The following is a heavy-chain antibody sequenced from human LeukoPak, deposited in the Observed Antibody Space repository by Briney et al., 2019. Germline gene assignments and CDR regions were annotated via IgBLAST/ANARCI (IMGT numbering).Heavy chain of an antibody. CDR2: ISSSSSYI. D-gene: IGHD6-19*01. Sequence: PGGSLRLSCAASGFTFSSYSMNWVRQAPGKGLEWVSSISSSSSYIYYADSVKGRFTISRDNAKNSLYLQMNSLRAEDTAVYYCARGGEPDSSGWYYAFDIWGQGTMVTVSS. CDR3: ARGGEPDSSGWYYAFDI. V-gene: IGHV3-21*01. J-gene: IGHJ3*02. CDR1: GFTFSSYS.